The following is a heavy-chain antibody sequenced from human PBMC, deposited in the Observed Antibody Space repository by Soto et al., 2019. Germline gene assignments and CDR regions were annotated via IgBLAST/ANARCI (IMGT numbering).Heavy chain of an antibody. V-gene: IGHV3-23*01. CDR3: AKGGVGASRFGDY. CDR2: ISGSGGST. D-gene: IGHD1-26*01. J-gene: IGHJ4*02. Sequence: EVQLLESGGGLVQPGGSLRLSCAASGFTFSSYAMSWVRQAPGKGLEWVSAISGSGGSTYYADSVKGRFTISRGNSKNTLYLQMNSLRAEDTAVYYCAKGGVGASRFGDYWGQGTLVTVSS. CDR1: GFTFSSYA.